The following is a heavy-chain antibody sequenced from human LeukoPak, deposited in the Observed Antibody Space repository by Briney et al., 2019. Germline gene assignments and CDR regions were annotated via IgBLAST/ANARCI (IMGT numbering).Heavy chain of an antibody. J-gene: IGHJ4*02. D-gene: IGHD2-15*01. CDR2: INPNSGGT. CDR3: AIYFCSGGSCYHRSPFDC. Sequence: ASVKVSCKASGFTFTGYYMHWVRQAPGQGLEWMGRINPNSGGTNYAQKFQGRVTMTRDTSISTAYMELSRLRSDDTAVYYCAIYFCSGGSCYHRSPFDCWGQGTLVTVSA. CDR1: GFTFTGYY. V-gene: IGHV1-2*06.